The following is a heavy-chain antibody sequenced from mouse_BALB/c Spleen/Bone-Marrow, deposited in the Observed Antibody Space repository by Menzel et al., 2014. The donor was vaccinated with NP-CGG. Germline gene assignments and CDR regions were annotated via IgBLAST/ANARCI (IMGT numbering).Heavy chain of an antibody. CDR2: IDPENGNT. J-gene: IGHJ4*01. Sequence: VQLQQPGAEIVRPGALVKLSCKASGFNIKDYYMQWVKQRPEQGLEWIGWIDPENGNTIYDPKFQGKASITADTSSNTAYLHLSSLTSEDTAVYYCARGDGYAMDYWGQGTSVTVSS. CDR3: ARGDGYAMDY. V-gene: IGHV14-1*02. CDR1: GFNIKDYY.